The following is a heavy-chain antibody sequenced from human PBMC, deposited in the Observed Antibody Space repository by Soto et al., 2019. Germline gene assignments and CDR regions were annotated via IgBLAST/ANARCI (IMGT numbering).Heavy chain of an antibody. CDR3: AKDAYYHDRSGYYIFDD. J-gene: IGHJ4*02. CDR1: GYTFTNYG. V-gene: IGHV1-18*01. D-gene: IGHD3-22*01. CDR2: INTYNGNT. Sequence: ASVKVSCKASGYTFTNYGISWVRQAPGQGLEWMGWINTYNGNTNHAQKLQGRVTMTTDTSTSTAYMELNSLRAEDTAVYYCAKDAYYHDRSGYYIFDDWGQGTLVTVSS.